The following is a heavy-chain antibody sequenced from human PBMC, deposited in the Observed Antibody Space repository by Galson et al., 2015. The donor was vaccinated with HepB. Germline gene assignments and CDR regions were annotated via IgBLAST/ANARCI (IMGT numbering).Heavy chain of an antibody. Sequence: SLRLSCAASGFTFNTFAMSWVRQAPGKGLEWVSSILPSGDDTFYADSVQGRFTISRDDSKNTLYLHMNSLESEDTAVYYCAKPMGPTTRAFDIWGQGTMVTVSS. CDR3: AKPMGPTTRAFDI. J-gene: IGHJ3*02. CDR2: ILPSGDDT. D-gene: IGHD1-26*01. V-gene: IGHV3-23*01. CDR1: GFTFNTFA.